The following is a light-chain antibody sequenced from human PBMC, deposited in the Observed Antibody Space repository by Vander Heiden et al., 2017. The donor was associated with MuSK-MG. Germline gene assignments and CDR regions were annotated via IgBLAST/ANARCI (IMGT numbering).Light chain of an antibody. CDR3: QSYDSNKLWV. CDR1: TGTVASSF. CDR2: EDY. Sequence: FMLTQPPSVSTSPGGTVTISLPRNTGTVASSFVQWYQQRPGSAPTTVIYEDYQRPSGVPDRFSGSIDSSSNSAPLTIYGLKTEDEADYYCQSYDSNKLWVFGGGTKVTVL. J-gene: IGLJ3*02. V-gene: IGLV6-57*04.